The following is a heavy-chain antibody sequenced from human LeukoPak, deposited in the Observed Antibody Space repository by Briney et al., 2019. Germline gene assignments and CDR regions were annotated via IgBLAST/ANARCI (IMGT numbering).Heavy chain of an antibody. J-gene: IGHJ3*02. CDR1: RYAFGSVD. CDR3: ARSDHNSWNAFDI. V-gene: IGHV1-8*03. Sequence: ASVKVYSHASRYAFGSVDMNWIRQATVQGLEWMGLKNPNYGNLGYAQKFQGIVTITRNTPISTAYMELSSLTSEDTAVYYCARSDHNSWNAFDIWGQGTMVTVSS. D-gene: IGHD1-26*01. CDR2: KNPNYGNL.